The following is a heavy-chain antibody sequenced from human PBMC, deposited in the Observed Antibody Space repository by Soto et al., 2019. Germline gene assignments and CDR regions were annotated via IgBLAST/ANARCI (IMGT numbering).Heavy chain of an antibody. J-gene: IGHJ3*01. D-gene: IGHD3-22*01. CDR3: AKVLDLTYYYDSYRTHGSDDEAIDF. CDR2: ISYDGSNK. CDR1: GFTFSSYG. Sequence: GGSLRLSCAASGFTFSSYGMHWVRQTPGKGLEWVAVISYDGSNKYYADSVKGRFTISRDNSKNTLYLQMNSLRAEDTAVYYCAKVLDLTYYYDSYRTHGSDDEAIDFWGQGTMVTVSS. V-gene: IGHV3-30*18.